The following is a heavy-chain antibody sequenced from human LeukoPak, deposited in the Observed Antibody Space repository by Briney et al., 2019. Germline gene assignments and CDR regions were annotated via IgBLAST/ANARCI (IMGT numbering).Heavy chain of an antibody. Sequence: ASVKVSCKASGYTFTGNYTHWVRQAPGQGLEWMGWINPNSGGAKSAQQFQGRVTMTRDTSISTAYTELSRLRSDDTAVYYCTRGVSESFAYWGQGTLVTVSA. CDR1: GYTFTGNY. J-gene: IGHJ4*02. CDR3: TRGVSESFAY. V-gene: IGHV1-2*02. CDR2: INPNSGGA. D-gene: IGHD3-10*01.